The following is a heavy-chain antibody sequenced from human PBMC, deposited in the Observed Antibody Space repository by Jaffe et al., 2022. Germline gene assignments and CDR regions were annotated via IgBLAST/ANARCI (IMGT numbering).Heavy chain of an antibody. CDR1: GGSIISSNYY. Sequence: QLQLQESGPGLVKPSETLSLTCIVSGGSIISSNYYWGWIRQPPGKGLEWIGNIYYTGSTYSGSTYYNPSLKSRVTIFVDTSKNQFSLKLSSVTAADTAVYYCARLSHCSGGSCYYFDYWGQGTLVTVSS. CDR3: ARLSHCSGGSCYYFDY. J-gene: IGHJ4*02. D-gene: IGHD2-15*01. V-gene: IGHV4-39*01. CDR2: IYYTGSTYSGST.